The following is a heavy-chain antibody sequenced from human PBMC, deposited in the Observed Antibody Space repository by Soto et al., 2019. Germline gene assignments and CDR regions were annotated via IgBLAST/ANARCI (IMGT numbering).Heavy chain of an antibody. CDR2: FSGSGGST. D-gene: IGHD2-2*01. Sequence: EVQLLESGGGLVQPGGSLRLSCAASGFTFSSYAMSWVRQAPGKGLEWVSAFSGSGGSTYYADSGKGRFTISRDNSKNTLYLQMNSLRAEDTAVYYCAKSGYCSSTSCPDYYYYGMDVWGQGTTVTVSS. CDR1: GFTFSSYA. V-gene: IGHV3-23*01. CDR3: AKSGYCSSTSCPDYYYYGMDV. J-gene: IGHJ6*02.